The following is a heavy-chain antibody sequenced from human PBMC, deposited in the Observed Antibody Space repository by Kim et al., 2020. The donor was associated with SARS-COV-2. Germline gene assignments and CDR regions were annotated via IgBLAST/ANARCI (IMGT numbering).Heavy chain of an antibody. CDR3: ARGKESPYDNSGYFLDS. J-gene: IGHJ4*02. V-gene: IGHV3-33*01. CDR2: ICYDGSTK. CDR1: GFTFNDHC. D-gene: IGHD3-22*01. Sequence: GGSLRLSCAASGFTFNDHCIHWVRQAPGKGSEWVAVICYDGSTKYYLPSVNGRFPIFRDNSKNTLFLQMNNLRAEDTALYYCARGKESPYDNSGYFLDSWGLGTLVTVSS.